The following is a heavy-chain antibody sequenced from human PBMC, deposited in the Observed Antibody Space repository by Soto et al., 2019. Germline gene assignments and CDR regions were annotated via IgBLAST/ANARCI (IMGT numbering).Heavy chain of an antibody. Sequence: EVQLLESGGGLVQPGGSLRLSCAASGFTFSSYAMSWVRQAPGKGLEWVSAISGSGGSTYYADSVKGRFTISRDNSKNTLYLQRNSLRAEDTAVYYCAKADDSGSYLDYWGQGTLVTVSS. D-gene: IGHD1-26*01. CDR1: GFTFSSYA. CDR3: AKADDSGSYLDY. V-gene: IGHV3-23*01. CDR2: ISGSGGST. J-gene: IGHJ4*02.